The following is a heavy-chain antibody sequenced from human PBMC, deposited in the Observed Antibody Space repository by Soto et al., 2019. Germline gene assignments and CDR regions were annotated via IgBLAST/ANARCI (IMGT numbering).Heavy chain of an antibody. CDR1: GFTVSSNY. J-gene: IGHJ4*02. Sequence: GALRLSCAASGFTVSSNYMSWVRQAPGKGLEWVSVIYSGGSTYYADSVKGRFTISRDNSKNTLYLQMNSLRAEDTAVYYCASAARRGDYGDYRTFDYWGQGTLVTVSS. D-gene: IGHD4-17*01. CDR3: ASAARRGDYGDYRTFDY. V-gene: IGHV3-66*01. CDR2: IYSGGST.